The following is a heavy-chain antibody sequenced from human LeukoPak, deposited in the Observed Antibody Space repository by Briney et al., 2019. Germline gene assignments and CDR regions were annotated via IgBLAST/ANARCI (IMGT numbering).Heavy chain of an antibody. D-gene: IGHD3-3*01. CDR3: ARDRSYYDFWSGYYNDY. CDR2: ISAYNGNT. J-gene: IGHJ4*02. Sequence: ASVKVSCTASGYTFTSYGISWVRQAPGQGLEWMGWISAYNGNTNYAQKLQGRVTMTTDTSTSTAYMELRSLRSDDTAVYYCARDRSYYDFWSGYYNDYWGQGTLVTVSS. V-gene: IGHV1-18*01. CDR1: GYTFTSYG.